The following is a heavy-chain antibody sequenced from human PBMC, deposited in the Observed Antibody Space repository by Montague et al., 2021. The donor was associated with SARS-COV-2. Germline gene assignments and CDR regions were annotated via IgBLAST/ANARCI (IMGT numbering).Heavy chain of an antibody. J-gene: IGHJ6*02. V-gene: IGHV3-23*01. Sequence: SLRLSCAASGFTFSSYAMSWVRQAPGKGLEWVSAISGSGGSTYYADSVKGRFTISRDNSKNTLYLQMNSLRAEDTAVYYCAKAGSSWYHGYYYGMDVWGQGTTVTVSS. D-gene: IGHD6-13*01. CDR3: AKAGSSWYHGYYYGMDV. CDR2: ISGSGGST. CDR1: GFTFSSYA.